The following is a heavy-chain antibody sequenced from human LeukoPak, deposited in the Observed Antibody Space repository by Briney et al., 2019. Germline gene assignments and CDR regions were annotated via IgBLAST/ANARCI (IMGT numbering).Heavy chain of an antibody. CDR1: GGSISSGSYY. CDR2: IYTSGST. D-gene: IGHD5-12*01. CDR3: ARWGYSGYDLSLSWFDP. J-gene: IGHJ5*02. V-gene: IGHV4-61*02. Sequence: SETLSLTCTVSGGSISSGSYYWSWIRQPAGKGLEWIGRIYTSGSTNSNPSLKSRVTISVDTSKNQFPLKLSSVTAADTGVYYCARWGYSGYDLSLSWFDPWGQGTLVTVSS.